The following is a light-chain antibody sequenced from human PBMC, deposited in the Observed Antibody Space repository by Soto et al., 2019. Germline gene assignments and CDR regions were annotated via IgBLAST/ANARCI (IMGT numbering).Light chain of an antibody. CDR3: QQGHNWPLT. CDR1: QSISTE. Sequence: EIAMTQSPATLSVSPGERATLSCRASQSISTELAWYQQIPGQPPRLIIYSASTRATGVPARFTGSGSGSEFTLTISGLQSEDFAIYYCQQGHNWPLTVGQGTRLEI. CDR2: SAS. J-gene: IGKJ2*01. V-gene: IGKV3-15*01.